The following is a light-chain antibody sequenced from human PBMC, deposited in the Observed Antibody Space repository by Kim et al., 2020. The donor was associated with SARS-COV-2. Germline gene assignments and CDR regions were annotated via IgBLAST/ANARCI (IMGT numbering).Light chain of an antibody. CDR3: HQYDHWIS. V-gene: IGKV3-15*01. Sequence: ETVMTQSPATLSVSPGERVTLSCRASQSVDSYVAWYQHKPGQGPRLLIYGAYTRATGIPVRFIGSGSETEFTLTITSLQTEDVAVYYCHQYDHWISFGQGTRLESK. CDR2: GAY. J-gene: IGKJ5*01. CDR1: QSVDSY.